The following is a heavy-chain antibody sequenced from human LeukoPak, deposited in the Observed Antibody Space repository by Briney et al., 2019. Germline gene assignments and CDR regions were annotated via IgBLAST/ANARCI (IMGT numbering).Heavy chain of an antibody. D-gene: IGHD1/OR15-1a*01. J-gene: IGHJ4*02. CDR2: IYSGGST. V-gene: IGHV3-53*05. CDR1: GFTVSSNY. Sequence: PGGSLRLSCAASGFTVSSNYMSWVRQAPGKGLEWVSVIYSGGSTYYADSVKGRFTISRDNSKNTLYLQMNSLRAEDTAVYYCAKDWNSSIYPRYYFDYWGQGTLVTVSS. CDR3: AKDWNSSIYPRYYFDY.